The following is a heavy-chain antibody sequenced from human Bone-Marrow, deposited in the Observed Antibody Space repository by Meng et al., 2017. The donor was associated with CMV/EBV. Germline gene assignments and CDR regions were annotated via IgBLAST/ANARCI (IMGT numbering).Heavy chain of an antibody. J-gene: IGHJ3*02. CDR3: ARGSIVVVIGAFDI. D-gene: IGHD3-22*01. Sequence: GESLKISCAASGFTFRKYTMNWVRQAPGKGLEWVSSISSSSSYIYYADSVKGRFTISRDNAKNSLYLQMNSLRAEDTAVYYCARGSIVVVIGAFDIWGQGKMVTVSS. V-gene: IGHV3-21*01. CDR2: ISSSSSYI. CDR1: GFTFRKYT.